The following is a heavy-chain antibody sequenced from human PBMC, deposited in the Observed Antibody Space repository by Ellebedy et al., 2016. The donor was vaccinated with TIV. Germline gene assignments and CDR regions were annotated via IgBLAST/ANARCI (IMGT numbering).Heavy chain of an antibody. J-gene: IGHJ4*02. CDR2: FSPGGGVT. V-gene: IGHV1-46*02. CDR1: GYTFNAYN. CDR3: ARDQRGGYSSGWFNY. Sequence: AASVKVSCKTSGYTFNAYNIHWVRQAPGQGFEWLGIFSPGGGVTTYAQKLQGRVTMTSDTSTSTVHMELASLRSDDTAVYYCARDQRGGYSSGWFNYWGQGTRVTVSS. D-gene: IGHD6-19*01.